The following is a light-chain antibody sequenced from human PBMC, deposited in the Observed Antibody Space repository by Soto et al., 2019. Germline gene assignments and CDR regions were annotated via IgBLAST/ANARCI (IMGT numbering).Light chain of an antibody. Sequence: ESALTQSPATLSLSPGERATLSCRASQSVGSSLAWYQQTPGQAPRLLIYDASNRATGIPARFSGSGSGTDFTLTISSLEPEDFAVYYCQQRSTWPLLWTFGGGTKVEI. V-gene: IGKV3-11*01. CDR1: QSVGSS. CDR2: DAS. CDR3: QQRSTWPLLWT. J-gene: IGKJ4*01.